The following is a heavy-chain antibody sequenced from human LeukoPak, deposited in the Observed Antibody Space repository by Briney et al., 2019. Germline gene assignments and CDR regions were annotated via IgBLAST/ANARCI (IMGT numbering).Heavy chain of an antibody. D-gene: IGHD3-3*02. Sequence: ASVKLSCKTSGYTFPNYGITWVRQAPGQGLEWMGWISSYNANTKYAEKFQGRISMTTDTSSSTAYMELTSLRSDDTAVHYCARGIFALDYWGQGTLVTVSS. CDR3: ARGIFALDY. J-gene: IGHJ4*02. V-gene: IGHV1-18*01. CDR1: GYTFPNYG. CDR2: ISSYNANT.